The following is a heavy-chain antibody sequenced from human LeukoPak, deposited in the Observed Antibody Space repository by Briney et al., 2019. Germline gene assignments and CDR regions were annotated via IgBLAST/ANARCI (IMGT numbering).Heavy chain of an antibody. D-gene: IGHD3-22*01. CDR3: AREYYDSSGYSLDY. Sequence: GASVTVSCKASGYTFTGYYMHWVRQAPGQGLEWMGWINPNSGGTNYAQKFRGRVTMTRDTSISTAYMELSRLRSDDTAVYYCAREYYDSSGYSLDYWGQGTLVTVSS. V-gene: IGHV1-2*02. J-gene: IGHJ4*02. CDR2: INPNSGGT. CDR1: GYTFTGYY.